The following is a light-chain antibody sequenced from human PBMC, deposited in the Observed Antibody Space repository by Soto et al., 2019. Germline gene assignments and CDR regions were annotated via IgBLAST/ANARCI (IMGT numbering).Light chain of an antibody. J-gene: IGKJ1*01. CDR2: DAS. V-gene: IGKV1-5*01. CDR3: QQHHTHPWT. CDR1: QRMSAW. Sequence: DIQMTQSPTTLSASVGDRVIITCRASQRMSAWLAWYQQKPGKAPTLLIYDASSLENGVPSRFSGSGSGTDFTLTFISLQPHVFATYSCQQHHTHPWTFGQGTNVAIK.